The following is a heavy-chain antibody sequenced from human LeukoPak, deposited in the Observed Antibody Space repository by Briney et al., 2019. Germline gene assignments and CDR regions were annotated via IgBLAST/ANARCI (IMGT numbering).Heavy chain of an antibody. V-gene: IGHV4-61*01. J-gene: IGHJ1*01. Sequence: SETLSLTCTVSGGSVSSGSYYWSWIRQPPGKGLEWIGYIYYSGSTNYNFSLKSRVTISIDTSKNQFSLKLSSVTAADTAVYYCASGIAVAGKTGAYFQHWGQGTLVTVSS. CDR3: ASGIAVAGKTGAYFQH. CDR1: GGSVSSGSYY. CDR2: IYYSGST. D-gene: IGHD6-19*01.